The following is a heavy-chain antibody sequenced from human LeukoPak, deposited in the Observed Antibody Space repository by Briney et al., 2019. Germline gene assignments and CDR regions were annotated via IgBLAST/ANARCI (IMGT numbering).Heavy chain of an antibody. CDR2: IYHSGST. CDR3: ARTRAREVYYGANSGFFDY. CDR1: GGSISSGSYY. Sequence: SETLSLTCAVSGGSISSGSYYWSWIRQPPGKGLEWIGSIYHSGSTYYNPSLKSRVTISVDTSKNQFSLKLSSVTAADTAVYYCARTRAREVYYGANSGFFDYWGQGTLVTVSS. D-gene: IGHD4-23*01. J-gene: IGHJ4*02. V-gene: IGHV4-39*01.